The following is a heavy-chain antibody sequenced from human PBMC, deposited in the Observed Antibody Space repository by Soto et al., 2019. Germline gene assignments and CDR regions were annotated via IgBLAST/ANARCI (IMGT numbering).Heavy chain of an antibody. D-gene: IGHD3-9*01. V-gene: IGHV3-23*01. J-gene: IGHJ3*02. CDR3: AKDHVLRYFDWLSDAFDI. CDR1: GFTFSSYA. CDR2: ISGSGGST. Sequence: GGSLRLSCAASGFTFSSYAMSWVRQAPGKGLEWVSAISGSGGSTYYADSVKGRFTISRDNSKNTLYLQMNSLRAEDTAVYYCAKDHVLRYFDWLSDAFDIWGQGTMVTVSS.